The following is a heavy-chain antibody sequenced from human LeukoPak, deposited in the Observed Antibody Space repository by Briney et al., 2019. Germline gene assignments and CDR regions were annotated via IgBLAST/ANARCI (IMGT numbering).Heavy chain of an antibody. V-gene: IGHV3-48*03. CDR3: ARARYYFDY. CDR2: ISSSGSTT. Sequence: GGSLRLSCAASGFTFSSYEMNWVRQAPGKGLEWVSYISSSGSTTYYTDSVKGRFTLSRDNAKNSLYLQMNSLGDEDTAVYYCARARYYFDYWGQGTLVTVSS. J-gene: IGHJ4*02. CDR1: GFTFSSYE.